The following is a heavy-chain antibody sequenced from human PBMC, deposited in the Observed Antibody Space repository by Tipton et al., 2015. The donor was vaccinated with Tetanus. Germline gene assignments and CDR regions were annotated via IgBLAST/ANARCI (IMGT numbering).Heavy chain of an antibody. J-gene: IGHJ6*02. CDR1: GYTFTGYY. V-gene: IGHV1-2*06. CDR2: INPNSGGT. CDR3: ARGPTGWCSGGSCYYYYYGMDV. Sequence: QSGPEVKKPGASVKVSCKASGYTFTGYYVHWVRQAPGQGLEWMGRINPNSGGTNYAQKFQGRVTMTRDTSISTAYMELSRLRSDDTAVYYCARGPTGWCSGGSCYYYYYGMDVWGQGPTVTVSS. D-gene: IGHD2-15*01.